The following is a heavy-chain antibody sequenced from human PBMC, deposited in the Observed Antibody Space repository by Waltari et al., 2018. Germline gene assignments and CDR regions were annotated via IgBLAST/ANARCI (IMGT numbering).Heavy chain of an antibody. D-gene: IGHD2-21*02. CDR1: GFTFSNYA. CDR2: IINNGDSS. J-gene: IGHJ4*02. Sequence: EVHLLESGGGLIRPGGSLGLSCAASGFTFSNYAMSWVRQAPGKGLEWVSGIINNGDSSCSADSVKGRFTISRDNSKNTLYLQMENLRGEDTAVYYCARDECTGGDCYSHFHYWGQGTLVTVSS. V-gene: IGHV3-23*01. CDR3: ARDECTGGDCYSHFHY.